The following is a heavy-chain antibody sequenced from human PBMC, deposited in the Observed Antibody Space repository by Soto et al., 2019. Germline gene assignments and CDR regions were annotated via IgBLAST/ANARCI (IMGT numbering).Heavy chain of an antibody. CDR3: VPRWPSRLYTLAT. V-gene: IGHV3-23*01. CDR2: ISGSGGST. CDR1: VFTFITYA. J-gene: IGHJ5*02. Sequence: GGSLRLSCGVSVFTFITYAMSWARQAPGKGLEWVSAISGSGGSTYYADSVKGRFTISRDNPKNILYLHMSSLRADDTAIYYCVPRWPSRLYTLATWGQGTLVTVSS. D-gene: IGHD2-2*02.